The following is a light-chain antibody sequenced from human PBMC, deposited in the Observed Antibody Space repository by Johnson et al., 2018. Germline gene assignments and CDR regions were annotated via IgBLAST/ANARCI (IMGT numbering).Light chain of an antibody. CDR1: SSNIGNNY. V-gene: IGLV1-51*02. CDR3: GTWDSSLSAGNV. J-gene: IGLJ1*01. CDR2: ENN. Sequence: QSVLTQPPSVSAAPGQKVTISCSGSSSNIGNNYVSWYQQLPGTAPKLLIYENNKRPSGIPDRFSASKSGTSATLAITGLQTGDQADYYCGTWDSSLSAGNVFGTGTKVTVL.